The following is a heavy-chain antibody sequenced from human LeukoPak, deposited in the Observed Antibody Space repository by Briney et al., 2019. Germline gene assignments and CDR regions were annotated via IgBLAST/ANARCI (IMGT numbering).Heavy chain of an antibody. CDR3: ARDKCSSTSCYPDY. CDR2: ISAYNGNT. V-gene: IGHV1-18*01. D-gene: IGHD2-2*01. J-gene: IGHJ4*02. Sequence: ASVKVSCKASGYTFTKYGFSWVRQAPGQGLEWMGWISAYNGNTNYAQKLQGRVTMTTDTSTSTAYMELRSLRSDGTAVYYCARDKCSSTSCYPDYWGQGTLVTVSS. CDR1: GYTFTKYG.